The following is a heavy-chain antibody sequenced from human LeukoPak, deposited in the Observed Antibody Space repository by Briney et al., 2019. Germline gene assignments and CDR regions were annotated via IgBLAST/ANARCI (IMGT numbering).Heavy chain of an antibody. J-gene: IGHJ4*02. CDR1: GFTFSDYY. CDR3: AKDVGGTI. D-gene: IGHD1-26*01. Sequence: PGGSLRLSCAASGFTFSDYYMSWIRQAPGKGLEWLSYINPTSGYTPYADSVRGRFTISRDNAKSMVYLQMNSLRAEDTAVYYCAKDVGGTIWGQGTLVTVSS. V-gene: IGHV3-11*06. CDR2: INPTSGYT.